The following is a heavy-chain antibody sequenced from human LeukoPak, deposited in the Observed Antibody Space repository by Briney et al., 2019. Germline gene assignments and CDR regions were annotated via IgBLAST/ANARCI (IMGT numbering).Heavy chain of an antibody. V-gene: IGHV4-39*01. Sequence: NPSETLSLTCSVSGDSISRSSNYWGWIRQPPGKGLEWIASIDFNGNAEYNPSLKSRGIISVDTSKNQFSLKVTSLTTTDTAVYHWSRLGSGRSPPPTRWAWFDSWGQGILVTVSS. CDR2: IDFNGNA. CDR1: GDSISRSSNY. D-gene: IGHD3-10*01. CDR3: SRLGSGRSPPPTRWAWFDS. J-gene: IGHJ5*01.